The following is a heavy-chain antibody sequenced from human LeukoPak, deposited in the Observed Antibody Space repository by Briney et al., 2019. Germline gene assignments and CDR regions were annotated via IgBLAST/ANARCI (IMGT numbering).Heavy chain of an antibody. CDR2: XNPNSGNT. J-gene: IGHJ4*02. CDR1: GYTFTTYD. V-gene: IGHV1-8*01. D-gene: IGHD2-21*01. Sequence: ASVKVSCKASGYTFTTYDINWVRQATGQGLEWMAWXNPNSGNTGYAQKFQGRVSMTRNTSISTAYMELSSLRSEDTAVYYCARVAGNCGGDCYRLVYWGQGTLVTVAS. CDR3: ARVAGNCGGDCYRLVY.